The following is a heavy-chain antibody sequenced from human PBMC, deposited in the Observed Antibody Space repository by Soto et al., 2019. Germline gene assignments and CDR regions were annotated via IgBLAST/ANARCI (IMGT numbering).Heavy chain of an antibody. Sequence: GGSLRLSCAASGSIFTNYAMNWVRQAPGKGLEWVSVIGGRGNSAYYADSVQGRFTISRDNSKNTLSLQMSSLTADDTAIYYCVREGRGSFDFWGRGTMVT. D-gene: IGHD5-12*01. CDR2: IGGRGNSA. V-gene: IGHV3-23*01. J-gene: IGHJ3*01. CDR1: GSIFTNYA. CDR3: VREGRGSFDF.